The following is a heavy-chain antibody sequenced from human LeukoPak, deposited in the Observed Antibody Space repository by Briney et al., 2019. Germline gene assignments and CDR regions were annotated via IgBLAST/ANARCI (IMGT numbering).Heavy chain of an antibody. D-gene: IGHD5-18*01. V-gene: IGHV3-23*01. J-gene: IGHJ4*02. Sequence: GGSLRLSCVASGFPFGSYAMSWVRQAPGKGLEWVSAIGPSGGSTYYADSVRGRFTISRDNAKNSLYLQMNSLRAEDTAVYYCARARDTAMVTRGLPDYWGQGTLVTVSS. CDR3: ARARDTAMVTRGLPDY. CDR2: IGPSGGST. CDR1: GFPFGSYA.